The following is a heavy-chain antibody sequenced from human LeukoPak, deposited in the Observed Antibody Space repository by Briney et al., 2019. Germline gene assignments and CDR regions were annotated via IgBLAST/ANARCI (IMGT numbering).Heavy chain of an antibody. CDR1: GGSFSGYY. D-gene: IGHD2-2*01. V-gene: IGHV4-34*01. CDR2: INHSGST. J-gene: IGHJ5*02. Sequence: SETLSLTCAVYGGSFSGYYWSWIRQPPGKGLEWIGEINHSGSTNYNPSLKSRVTISVDTSKNQFSLKLSSVTAADTAVYYCAGLANVVPAAYNTLMNSKGDSWGREPLVTVSS. CDR3: AGLANVVPAAYNTLMNSKGDS.